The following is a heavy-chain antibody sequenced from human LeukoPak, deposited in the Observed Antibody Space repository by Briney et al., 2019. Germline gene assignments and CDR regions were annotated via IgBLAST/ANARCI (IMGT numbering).Heavy chain of an antibody. J-gene: IGHJ3*02. Sequence: WVRQAPGKGLEWIGSIYYSGSTYYNPSLKSRVTISVDTSKNQFSLKLSSVTAADTAVYYCARDNTPDPYYDFWSGYVDAFDIWGQGTMVTVSS. CDR3: ARDNTPDPYYDFWSGYVDAFDI. CDR2: IYYSGST. D-gene: IGHD3-3*01. V-gene: IGHV4-39*07.